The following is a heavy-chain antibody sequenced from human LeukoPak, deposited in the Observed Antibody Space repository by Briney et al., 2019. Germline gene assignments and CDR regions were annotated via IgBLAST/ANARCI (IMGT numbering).Heavy chain of an antibody. D-gene: IGHD2-2*01. CDR3: ARVSRFKDIVVVPAAIHYYMDV. CDR1: GGTFSSYA. Sequence: ASVKVSCKASGGTFSSYAISWVRQAPGQGLEWMGGIIPIFGTANYAQKFQGRVTITTDESTSTAYMELRSLRSDDTAVYYCARVSRFKDIVVVPAAIHYYMDVWGKGTTVTVSS. J-gene: IGHJ6*03. V-gene: IGHV1-69*05. CDR2: IIPIFGTA.